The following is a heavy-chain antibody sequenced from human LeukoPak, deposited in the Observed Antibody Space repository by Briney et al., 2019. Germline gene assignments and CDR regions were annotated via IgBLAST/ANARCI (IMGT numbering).Heavy chain of an antibody. CDR2: LTGGGGP. CDR1: GFTFSNYA. CDR3: AKVIALDTSMGIFDH. Sequence: PGGSLRLSCSAYGFTFSNYAMSWVRQAPGKGREWVSALTGGGGPYYADSVKGRFSISRDNSKNTLYLQMNSLRAEDTGVYYCAKVIALDTSMGIFDHWGQGTLVTVSS. J-gene: IGHJ4*02. V-gene: IGHV3-23*01. D-gene: IGHD5-18*01.